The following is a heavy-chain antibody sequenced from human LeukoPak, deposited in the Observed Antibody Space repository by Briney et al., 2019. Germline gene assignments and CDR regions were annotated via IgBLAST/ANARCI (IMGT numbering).Heavy chain of an antibody. Sequence: PSETLSLTCTVSGYSISTGYFWGWIRQPPGKGLEWIGNIYHSGSTYYNPSLKSRVTISVDTSKNQFSLNLSSVTAADTAVYYCGGDCYGGYYYYMDVWGKGTTVTVSS. CDR1: GYSISTGYF. CDR2: IYHSGST. V-gene: IGHV4-38-2*02. D-gene: IGHD2-21*02. J-gene: IGHJ6*03. CDR3: GGDCYGGYYYYMDV.